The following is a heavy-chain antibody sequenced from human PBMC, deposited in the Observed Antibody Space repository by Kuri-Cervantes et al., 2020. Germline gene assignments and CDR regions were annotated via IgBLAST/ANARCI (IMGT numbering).Heavy chain of an antibody. D-gene: IGHD1-26*01. CDR3: AAESVYSGSRAAVD. CDR2: FDPEDGET. Sequence: ASVKVSCKVSGYTLTELSMHWVRQAPGRGLEWMGGFDPEDGETIYAQKFQGRVTMTEDTSTDTAYMELSSLRSEDTAVYYCAAESVYSGSRAAVDWGQGTLVTVSS. J-gene: IGHJ4*02. CDR1: GYTLTELS. V-gene: IGHV1-24*01.